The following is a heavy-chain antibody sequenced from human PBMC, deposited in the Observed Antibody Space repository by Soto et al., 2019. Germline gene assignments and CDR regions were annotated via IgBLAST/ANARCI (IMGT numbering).Heavy chain of an antibody. V-gene: IGHV3-11*01. D-gene: IGHD3-10*01. Sequence: PGGSLRLSCAASGFTFSDYYMSWIRQAPGKGLEWVSNISNSGSTKFYADSVTGRFTISRDNAKNSLHLQMNSLRVDDTAVYFCARGPGFESGLSTFYAMCVWGQGTTVTVYS. CDR3: ARGPGFESGLSTFYAMCV. CDR1: GFTFSDYY. CDR2: ISNSGSTK. J-gene: IGHJ6*02.